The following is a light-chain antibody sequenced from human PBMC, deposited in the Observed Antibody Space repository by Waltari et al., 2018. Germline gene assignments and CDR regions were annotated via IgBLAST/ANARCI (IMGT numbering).Light chain of an antibody. V-gene: IGLV3-19*01. Sequence: SSDLTQDPAVSVALGQTSRITCQGDSLRQTFASWYQQTPGQAPVLVIFAVGNRPSGIPDQVSGSKSGQTSILTITGAQAADEADYYCNSRDITGQHWVFGGGTRLTVL. CDR1: SLRQTF. CDR2: AVG. J-gene: IGLJ3*02. CDR3: NSRDITGQHWV.